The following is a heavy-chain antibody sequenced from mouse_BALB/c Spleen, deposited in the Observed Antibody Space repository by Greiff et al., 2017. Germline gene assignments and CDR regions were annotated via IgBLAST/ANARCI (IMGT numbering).Heavy chain of an antibody. D-gene: IGHD1-1*01. J-gene: IGHJ4*01. CDR2: ILPGSGST. V-gene: IGHV1-9*01. CDR3: ARCYGSYAMDY. CDR1: GYTFSSYW. Sequence: QVQLQQSGAELMKPGASVKISCKATGYTFSSYWIEWVKQRPGHGLEWIGEILPGSGSTNYNEKFKGKATFTADTSSNTAYMQLSSLTSEDSAVYYCARCYGSYAMDYWGQGTSVTVSS.